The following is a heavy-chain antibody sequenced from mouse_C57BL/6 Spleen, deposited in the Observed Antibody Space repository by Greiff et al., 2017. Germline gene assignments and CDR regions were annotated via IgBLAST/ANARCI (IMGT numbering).Heavy chain of an antibody. CDR1: GYSIPSGYY. D-gene: IGHD2-10*01. CDR3: ARAYYYYAMDY. J-gene: IGHJ4*01. V-gene: IGHV3-6*01. Sequence: EVKLMESGPGLVKPSQSLSLTCSVTGYSIPSGYYWNWIRQFPGNKLEWMSYISYDGSTNYNPSLTNRISITRDTSKNQFFLKLNSVTTEDTATYYCARAYYYYAMDYWGQGTSVTVSS. CDR2: ISYDGST.